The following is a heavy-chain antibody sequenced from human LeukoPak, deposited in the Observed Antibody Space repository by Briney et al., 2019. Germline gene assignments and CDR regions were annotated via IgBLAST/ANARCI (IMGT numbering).Heavy chain of an antibody. D-gene: IGHD6-6*01. CDR2: IYHSGST. J-gene: IGHJ4*02. CDR3: ARVRREYSSLYYFDY. V-gene: IGHV4-38-2*02. CDR1: GYSISSGYY. Sequence: SETLSLTCTVSGYSISSGYYWGWIRQPPGRGLEWIGSIYHSGSTYYNPSLKSRVTISVDTSKNQFSLKLSSVTAADTAVYYCARVRREYSSLYYFDYWGQGTLVTVSS.